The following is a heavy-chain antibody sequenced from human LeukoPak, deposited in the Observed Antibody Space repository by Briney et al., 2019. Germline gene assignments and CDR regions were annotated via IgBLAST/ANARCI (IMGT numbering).Heavy chain of an antibody. J-gene: IGHJ5*02. V-gene: IGHV4-59*01. Sequence: PSETLSLTCTVSGGSISSYYWSWIRQPPGKGLEWIGYIYYSGSTNYNPSLKSRVTISVDTSKNQFSLKLSSVTAADTAVYYCARFAQRFDPWGQGTLVTVSS. D-gene: IGHD2-21*01. CDR3: ARFAQRFDP. CDR2: IYYSGST. CDR1: GGSISSYY.